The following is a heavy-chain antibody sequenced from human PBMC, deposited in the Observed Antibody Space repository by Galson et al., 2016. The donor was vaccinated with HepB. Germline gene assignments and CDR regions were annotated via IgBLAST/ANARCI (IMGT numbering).Heavy chain of an antibody. Sequence: TMSPTCTVSGASISSGGNYWPWIRHHPGKGLEWLGHIFYTGSTTVNPPLKSRLTLSVDTSENQFSLKLTSVTAADTAVYYCARDSPYYYDNSGQRAFVAWGQGTMVIVSS. CDR1: GASISSGGNY. V-gene: IGHV4-31*03. CDR2: IFYTGST. J-gene: IGHJ3*01. D-gene: IGHD3-22*01. CDR3: ARDSPYYYDNSGQRAFVA.